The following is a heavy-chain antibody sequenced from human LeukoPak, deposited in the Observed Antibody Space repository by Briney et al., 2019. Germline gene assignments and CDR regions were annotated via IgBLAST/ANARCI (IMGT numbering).Heavy chain of an antibody. CDR1: GGSIGSYY. J-gene: IGHJ3*02. V-gene: IGHV4-59*08. CDR3: ARQRDYADYLDAFGI. D-gene: IGHD4-17*01. Sequence: PSETLSLTCTVPGGSIGSYYWSWIRQPPGKGLEWIGFIYVSGSTNYNPSLKSRLTISQDTSKNQFSLKLSSVTAADTAVYYCARQRDYADYLDAFGIWGQGTMVTVSS. CDR2: IYVSGST.